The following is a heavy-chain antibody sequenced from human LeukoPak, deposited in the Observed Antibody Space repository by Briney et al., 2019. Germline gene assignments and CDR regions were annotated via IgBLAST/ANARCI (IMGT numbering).Heavy chain of an antibody. CDR2: IYHSGST. CDR1: GGSISSGGYS. Sequence: PSETLSLTCAVSGGSISSGGYSWSWIRQPPGKGLEWIGYIYHSGSTYYNPSLKSRVTISVDRSKNQFSLKLSSVTAADTAVYYCARSQLYYDYVWGSYRPDYFDYWGQGTLVTVSS. V-gene: IGHV4-30-2*01. J-gene: IGHJ4*02. D-gene: IGHD3-16*02. CDR3: ARSQLYYDYVWGSYRPDYFDY.